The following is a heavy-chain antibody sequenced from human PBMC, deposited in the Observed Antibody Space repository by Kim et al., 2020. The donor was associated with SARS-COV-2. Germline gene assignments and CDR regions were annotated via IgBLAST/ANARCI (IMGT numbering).Heavy chain of an antibody. V-gene: IGHV3-23*01. CDR3: ATILTGWGHDS. CDR2: ISATGGRT. D-gene: IGHD6-19*01. J-gene: IGHJ4*02. Sequence: GGSLRLSCAASGFTFSSYAMIWVRQAPGEGLHWVSTISATGGRTYYADSVKGRFTISRDSSKNTLSLQMNSLRAEDTAVYYCATILTGWGHDSWGQGSLVTVSS. CDR1: GFTFSSYA.